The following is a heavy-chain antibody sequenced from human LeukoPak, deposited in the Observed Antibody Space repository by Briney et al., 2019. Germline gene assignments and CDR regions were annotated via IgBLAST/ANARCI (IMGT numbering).Heavy chain of an antibody. CDR2: IKHDGSEK. CDR1: GFIFSSYW. D-gene: IGHD3-3*02. CDR3: ARGYAVPVAISDWFDP. V-gene: IGHV3-7*01. J-gene: IGHJ5*02. Sequence: GGSLRLSCAASGFIFSSYWMSWVRQAPGKGLEWVANIKHDGSEKYYVDSVKGRFTISRDNAKNSLYLQMNSLRAEDTAVYYCARGYAVPVAISDWFDPWGQGTLVTVSS.